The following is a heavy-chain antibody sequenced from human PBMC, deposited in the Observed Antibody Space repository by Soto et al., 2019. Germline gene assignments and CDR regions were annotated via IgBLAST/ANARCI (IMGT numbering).Heavy chain of an antibody. CDR1: GGSISSGDYY. CDR3: ASAPPDYGDPNWFDP. D-gene: IGHD4-17*01. CDR2: IYYSGST. Sequence: QVQLQESGPGLVKPSQTLSLTCTVSGGSISSGDYYWSWIRQPPGKGLEWIGYIYYSGSTYYNPSLKSRVTISVDTSKNQFSLKLSSVTAADTAVYYCASAPPDYGDPNWFDPWGQGTLVTVSS. V-gene: IGHV4-30-4*01. J-gene: IGHJ5*02.